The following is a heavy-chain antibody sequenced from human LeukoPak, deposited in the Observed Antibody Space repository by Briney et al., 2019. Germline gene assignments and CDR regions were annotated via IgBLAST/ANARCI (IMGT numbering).Heavy chain of an antibody. Sequence: GRSLRLSCAASGFTFSSYGMHWVRQAPGKGLEWVAVISYVGSNKYYADSVKGRFTISRDNSKNTLYLQMNSLRAEDTAVYYCAKDGATKQWLVRRYYFDYWGQGTLVTVSS. J-gene: IGHJ4*02. D-gene: IGHD6-19*01. CDR2: ISYVGSNK. CDR3: AKDGATKQWLVRRYYFDY. CDR1: GFTFSSYG. V-gene: IGHV3-30*18.